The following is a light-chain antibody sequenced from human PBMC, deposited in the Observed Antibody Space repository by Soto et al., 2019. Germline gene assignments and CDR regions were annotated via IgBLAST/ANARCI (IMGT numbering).Light chain of an antibody. J-gene: IGKJ1*01. V-gene: IGKV1-39*01. CDR1: QSISSY. CDR2: AAS. Sequence: DIHMTQSPSSLSGSLGDRFTITFRASQSISSYLHWYQQKPGKAPKLLIYAASNLQSGVPSRFSASGSGTDFTLTLNSLQPEDFATYYCQQGYSTPWTFGQGTKVDIK. CDR3: QQGYSTPWT.